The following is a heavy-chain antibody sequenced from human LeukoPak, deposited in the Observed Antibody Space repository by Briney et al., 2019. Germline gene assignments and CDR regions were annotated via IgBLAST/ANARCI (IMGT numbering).Heavy chain of an antibody. CDR3: ARQCSSTSCYSY. CDR1: GGSISSSTYY. D-gene: IGHD2-2*01. CDR2: IYYGGST. Sequence: SETLSLTCTVSGGSISSSTYYWGWIRQPPGKGLEWIGNIYYGGSTFYNPSLRSRVTISLDTSKNQFSLKLSSVTAADTAVYFCARQCSSTSCYSYWGQGTLVTVSS. V-gene: IGHV4-39*01. J-gene: IGHJ4*02.